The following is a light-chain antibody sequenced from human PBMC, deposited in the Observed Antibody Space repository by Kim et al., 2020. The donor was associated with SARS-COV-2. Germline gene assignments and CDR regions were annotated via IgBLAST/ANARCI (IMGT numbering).Light chain of an antibody. CDR1: SGHSSYA. CDR2: LNSDGSH. V-gene: IGLV4-69*01. CDR3: QTWGTGIQV. J-gene: IGLJ3*02. Sequence: QLVLTQSPSASASLGASVKLTCTLSSGHSSYAIAWHQQQPEKGPRYLMKLNSDGSHSKGDGIPDGFSGSSSGAARYLTISSLQYEDEADYYCQTWGTGIQVFGGGTQLTVL.